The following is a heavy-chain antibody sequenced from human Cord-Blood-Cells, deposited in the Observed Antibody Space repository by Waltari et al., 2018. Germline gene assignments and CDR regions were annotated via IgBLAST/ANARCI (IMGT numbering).Heavy chain of an antibody. CDR3: AREWFGELYYFDY. CDR2: IYHSGST. J-gene: IGHJ4*02. D-gene: IGHD3-10*01. CDR1: GYSISSRYY. V-gene: IGHV4-38-2*02. Sequence: QVQLQESGPGMVTPPATLSLTCAVSGYSISSRYYWGWIRQPPGKGLEWIGSIYHSGSTYYNPSLKSRVTISVDTSKNQFSLKLSSVTAADTAVYYCAREWFGELYYFDYWGQGTLVTVSS.